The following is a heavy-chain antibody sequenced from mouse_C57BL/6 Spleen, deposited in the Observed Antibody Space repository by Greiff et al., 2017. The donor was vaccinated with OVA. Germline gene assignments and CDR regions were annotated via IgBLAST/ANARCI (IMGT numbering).Heavy chain of an antibody. CDR1: GYAFSSYW. CDR3: ARPDYYGYFDY. D-gene: IGHD1-1*01. J-gene: IGHJ2*01. Sequence: VQLQQSGAELVKPGASVKISCKASGYAFSSYWMNWVKQRPGKGLEWIGQIYPGDGDTNYNGKFKGKATLTADKSSSTAYMQLSSLTSEDSAVYFCARPDYYGYFDYWGQGTTLTVSS. CDR2: IYPGDGDT. V-gene: IGHV1-80*01.